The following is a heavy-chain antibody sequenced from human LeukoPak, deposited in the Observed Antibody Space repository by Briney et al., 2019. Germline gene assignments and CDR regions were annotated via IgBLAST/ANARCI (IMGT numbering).Heavy chain of an antibody. Sequence: GGSLRLSCAASGLTVTTNYMSWVRQAPGKGLEWVPSISSSSSYIYYADSVKGRLTISRDNAKNSLYLQMNSLRAEDTAVYYCARDRPPFDYWGQGTLVTVSS. V-gene: IGHV3-21*01. CDR1: GLTVTTNY. CDR3: ARDRPPFDY. J-gene: IGHJ4*02. CDR2: ISSSSSYI.